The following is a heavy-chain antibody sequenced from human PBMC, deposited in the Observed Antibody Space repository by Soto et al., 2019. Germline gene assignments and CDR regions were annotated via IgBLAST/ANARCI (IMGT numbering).Heavy chain of an antibody. D-gene: IGHD2-2*01. CDR2: ISYDGSNK. Sequence: PGGSLRLSCAASGFTFSSYGMHWVRQAPGKGLEWVAVISYDGSNKYYAGSVKGRFTISRDNSKNTLYLQMNSLRAEDTAVYYCAKDLGYCSSTSCYYYYYGMDVWGQGTTVTVSS. V-gene: IGHV3-30*18. CDR3: AKDLGYCSSTSCYYYYYGMDV. J-gene: IGHJ6*02. CDR1: GFTFSSYG.